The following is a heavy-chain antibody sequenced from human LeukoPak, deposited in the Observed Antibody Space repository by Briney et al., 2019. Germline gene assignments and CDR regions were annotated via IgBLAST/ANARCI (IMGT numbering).Heavy chain of an antibody. CDR1: GGSISSSNW. CDR3: ARTKLGYCSGGTCSDFDY. J-gene: IGHJ4*02. V-gene: IGHV4-4*02. D-gene: IGHD2-15*01. CDR2: IYHSGTT. Sequence: PSETLSLTCAVSGGSISSSNWWSWVRQPPRKGLEWIGEIYHSGTTNYNPSLKSRVTISIDKSKNQFSLKLSSVTAADTAVYYCARTKLGYCSGGTCSDFDYWGQGTLVTSPQ.